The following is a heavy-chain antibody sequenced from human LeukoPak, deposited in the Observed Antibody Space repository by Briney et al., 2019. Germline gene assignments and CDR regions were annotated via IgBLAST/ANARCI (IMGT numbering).Heavy chain of an antibody. J-gene: IGHJ4*02. CDR1: GFTFSSYG. CDR3: AKDQQYPTPRPFDS. V-gene: IGHV3-30*02. D-gene: IGHD2-2*01. Sequence: GGSLRLSCAASGFTFSSYGMHWVRQAPGKGLEWVAFIRYDGSNKYYADSVKGRFTISRDTSKNTLYLQMNSLRAEDTAVYYCAKDQQYPTPRPFDSWGQGTLVTVSS. CDR2: IRYDGSNK.